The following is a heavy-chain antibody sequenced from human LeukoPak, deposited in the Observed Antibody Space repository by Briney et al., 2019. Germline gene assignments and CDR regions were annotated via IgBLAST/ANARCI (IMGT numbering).Heavy chain of an antibody. D-gene: IGHD3-22*01. Sequence: EASVKVSCKASGYTFTGYYMHWMRQAPGQGLEWMGWINPNSGDTNYAQKFQGRVTMTRDTSISTAYVELSRLRSDDTAVYYCARVGIEGNGYYYWFDPWGQGTLVTVSS. J-gene: IGHJ5*02. V-gene: IGHV1-2*02. CDR1: GYTFTGYY. CDR3: ARVGIEGNGYYYWFDP. CDR2: INPNSGDT.